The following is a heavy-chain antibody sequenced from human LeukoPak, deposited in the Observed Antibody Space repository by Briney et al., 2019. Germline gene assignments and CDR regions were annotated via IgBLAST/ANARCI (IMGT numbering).Heavy chain of an antibody. V-gene: IGHV3-30*18. D-gene: IGHD3-10*02. CDR1: GFTFSSYG. J-gene: IGHJ6*04. CDR2: ISYDGSNK. Sequence: GGSLRLSCAASGFTFSSYGMHWVRQAPGKGLQWVAVISYDGSNKYYADSVKGRFTISRDNSKNTLYLQMNSLRAEDTAVYYCAELGITMIGGVWGKGTTVTISS. CDR3: AELGITMIGGV.